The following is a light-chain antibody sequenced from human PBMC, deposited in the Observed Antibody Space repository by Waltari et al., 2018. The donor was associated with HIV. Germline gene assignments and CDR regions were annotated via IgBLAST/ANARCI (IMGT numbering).Light chain of an antibody. J-gene: IGKJ2*01. CDR1: QDITNY. CDR3: QQYDNLPYT. Sequence: DIQMTKSPSSLSASVGDRVTITCHTSQDITNYLNWYQQKPGKAPKLLIYDASNLETGVPSRFSGSGSGTDFTFTISSLQPEDIATYYCQQYDNLPYTFGQGTKLEIK. V-gene: IGKV1-33*01. CDR2: DAS.